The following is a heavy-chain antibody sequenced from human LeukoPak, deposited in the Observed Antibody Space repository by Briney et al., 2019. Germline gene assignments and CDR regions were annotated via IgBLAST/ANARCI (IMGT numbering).Heavy chain of an antibody. Sequence: PGGSLRLSCAASGFTFSSYWMHWVRQAPGKGLVWVSRINSDGSSTDYADSVKGRFTISRDNAKNTLYLQMNSLRAEDTAVYYCTRSLSGYDYSPDYWGQGTLVTVSS. J-gene: IGHJ4*02. CDR2: INSDGSST. CDR1: GFTFSSYW. V-gene: IGHV3-74*01. CDR3: TRSLSGYDYSPDY. D-gene: IGHD6-25*01.